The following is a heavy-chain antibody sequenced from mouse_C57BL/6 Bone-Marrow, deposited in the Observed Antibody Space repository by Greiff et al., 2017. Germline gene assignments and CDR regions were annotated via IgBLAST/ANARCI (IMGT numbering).Heavy chain of an antibody. J-gene: IGHJ1*03. Sequence: QVQLQQPGAELVKPGASVKMSCKASGYTFTSYWITWVKQRPGQGLEWIGDIYPGSGSTNYNEKFKSKATLTADTFSSTAYMQLSSLTSEDSAVYYCARPYYSNYWYFDVWGTGTTVTVSS. CDR2: IYPGSGST. D-gene: IGHD2-5*01. V-gene: IGHV1-55*01. CDR3: ARPYYSNYWYFDV. CDR1: GYTFTSYW.